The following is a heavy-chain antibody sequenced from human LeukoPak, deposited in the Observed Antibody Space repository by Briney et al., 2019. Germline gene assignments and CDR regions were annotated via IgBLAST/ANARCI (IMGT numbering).Heavy chain of an antibody. CDR1: GYTFTSYN. D-gene: IGHD1-26*01. Sequence: ASVKVSCKTSGYTFTSYNINWVRQATGQGLEWMGWMNPNSGNTDSAQKFQGRVTTTRDTSINTAYMELTSLRFEDTAVYYCTRRVGAPGHFDFWGQGTLVTVSS. CDR3: TRRVGAPGHFDF. CDR2: MNPNSGNT. J-gene: IGHJ4*02. V-gene: IGHV1-8*01.